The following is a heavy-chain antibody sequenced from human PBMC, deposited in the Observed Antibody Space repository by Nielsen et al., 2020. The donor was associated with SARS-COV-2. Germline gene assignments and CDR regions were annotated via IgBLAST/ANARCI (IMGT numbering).Heavy chain of an antibody. CDR1: GYTFTSYA. Sequence: ASVKVSCKASGYTFTSYAMHWVRQAPGQRLEWMGWINAGNGNTKYSQKFQGRVTITRDTSASTAYMELSSLRSEDTAVYYCARAGYCSSTSCYTDYYYGMDVWGQGTTVTVSS. V-gene: IGHV1-3*01. CDR2: INAGNGNT. J-gene: IGHJ6*02. D-gene: IGHD2-2*02. CDR3: ARAGYCSSTSCYTDYYYGMDV.